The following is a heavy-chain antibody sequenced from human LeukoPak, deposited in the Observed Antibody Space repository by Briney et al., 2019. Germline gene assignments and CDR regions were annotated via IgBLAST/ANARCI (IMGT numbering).Heavy chain of an antibody. D-gene: IGHD6-13*01. V-gene: IGHV3-23*01. CDR3: AKDLYSSSWFSTGDY. J-gene: IGHJ4*02. CDR2: MSGTSGNT. Sequence: GGFLRLSCAASGFTFSNYAMTWVRQAPGKGLEWVSGMSGTSGNTYYADSVKGRFTISRDNSKNTLYLQMNSLRAEDTAVYYCAKDLYSSSWFSTGDYWGQGTLVTVSS. CDR1: GFTFSNYA.